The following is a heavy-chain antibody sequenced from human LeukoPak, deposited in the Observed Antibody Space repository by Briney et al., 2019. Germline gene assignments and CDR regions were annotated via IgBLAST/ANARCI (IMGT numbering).Heavy chain of an antibody. J-gene: IGHJ4*02. CDR3: ASRQQWLKGEGDY. D-gene: IGHD6-19*01. Sequence: SETLSLTCTVSGYSISSSSYYWGWIRQPPGKGLEWIGSIYYSGSTYYNPSLKSRVTISVDTSKNQFSLKLSSVTAADTAVYYCASRQQWLKGEGDYWGQGTLVTVSS. V-gene: IGHV4-39*01. CDR2: IYYSGST. CDR1: GYSISSSSYY.